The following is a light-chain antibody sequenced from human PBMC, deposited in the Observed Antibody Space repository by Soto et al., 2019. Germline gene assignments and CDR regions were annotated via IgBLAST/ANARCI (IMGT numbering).Light chain of an antibody. V-gene: IGLV2-8*01. CDR1: SSDVGLYDY. J-gene: IGLJ1*01. Sequence: QSALAQPPSASGSPGQSVTISCTGTSSDVGLYDYVSWYQQHPGKVPKLLIYEVTQRPSGVPDRFSGSKSGNTASLTVSGLQAEDEADYYCSSFAGSNNFPYVFGTGTKVTVL. CDR3: SSFAGSNNFPYV. CDR2: EVT.